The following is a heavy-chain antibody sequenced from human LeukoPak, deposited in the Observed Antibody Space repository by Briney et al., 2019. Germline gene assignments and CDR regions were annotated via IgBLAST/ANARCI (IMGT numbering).Heavy chain of an antibody. CDR1: GFTFSNYA. J-gene: IGHJ4*02. D-gene: IGHD2-15*01. CDR3: AKRSCGGGSCNFDY. V-gene: IGHV3-23*01. Sequence: GGSLRLSCAASGFTFSNYAMSWVRQAPGEGLEWVSAIGDRGGATNCADSVKGRFTISRDNSKNTLYLQMNSLRAEDTAVYYCAKRSCGGGSCNFDYWGQGTLVTVSS. CDR2: IGDRGGAT.